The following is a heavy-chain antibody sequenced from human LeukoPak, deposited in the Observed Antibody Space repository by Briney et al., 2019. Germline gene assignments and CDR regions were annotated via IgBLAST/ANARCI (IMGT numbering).Heavy chain of an antibody. Sequence: GGSLRLSCAASGFTFSSCWMNWVRQAPGKGLEYVSAISTNGGSTYYANSVKGRFTISRDNSKNTLYLQMGSLRAEDMAVYYCARAPLAEQWLVNPSYFDYWGQGTLVTVSS. V-gene: IGHV3-64*01. CDR2: ISTNGGST. CDR3: ARAPLAEQWLVNPSYFDY. J-gene: IGHJ4*02. CDR1: GFTFSSCW. D-gene: IGHD6-19*01.